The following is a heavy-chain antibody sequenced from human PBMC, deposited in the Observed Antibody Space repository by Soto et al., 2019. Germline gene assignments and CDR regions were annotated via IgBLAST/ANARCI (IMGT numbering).Heavy chain of an antibody. CDR2: INPSGGST. J-gene: IGHJ4*02. CDR1: GYTFTSYY. D-gene: IGHD6-13*01. V-gene: IGHV1-46*01. Sequence: ASVKVSCKASGYTFTSYYMHWVRQAPGQGLEWMGIINPSGGSTSYAQKFQGRVTMTRDTSTSTVYMEMSSLRAEDTAVYYCAKDKYSCGWFLSRGFDYRGQGNLVTVSS. CDR3: AKDKYSCGWFLSRGFDY.